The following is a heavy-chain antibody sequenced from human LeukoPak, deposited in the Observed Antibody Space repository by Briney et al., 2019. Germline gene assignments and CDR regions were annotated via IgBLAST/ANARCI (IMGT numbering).Heavy chain of an antibody. CDR2: ISGSGGST. D-gene: IGHD3-10*01. V-gene: IGHV3-23*01. Sequence: GGSLRLSCAASGFTFSSYAMSWVRQAPGKGLEWVSAISGSGGSTYYADSVKGRFTISRGNSKNTLYLQMNSLRAEDTAVYYCAKDQEKDHYYGSGRGYWGQGTLVTVSS. CDR1: GFTFSSYA. J-gene: IGHJ4*02. CDR3: AKDQEKDHYYGSGRGY.